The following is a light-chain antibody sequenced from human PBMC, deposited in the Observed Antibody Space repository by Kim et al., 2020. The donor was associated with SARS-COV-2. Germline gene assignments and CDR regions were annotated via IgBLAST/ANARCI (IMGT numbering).Light chain of an antibody. CDR2: LNSDGIH. CDR1: SGHSSYA. J-gene: IGLJ3*02. CDR3: QTWGTGVGV. V-gene: IGLV4-69*01. Sequence: QLVLTQSPSASASLGASVKLTCTVSSGHSSYAIAWHQQQPEKGPRYLMKLNSDGIHSKGDGIPDRFSGSRSGAERYLTISSLQSEDEADYYCQTWGTGVGVFGGGTQLAV.